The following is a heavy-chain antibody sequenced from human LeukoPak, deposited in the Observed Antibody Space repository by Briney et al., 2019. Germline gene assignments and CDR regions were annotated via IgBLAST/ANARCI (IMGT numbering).Heavy chain of an antibody. V-gene: IGHV4-4*02. J-gene: IGHJ5*02. CDR2: IHHSGST. CDR3: ARTAGYYYGSGSYYAWFDP. Sequence: SGTLSLTCAVSGGSITSSNWWNWVRQPPGKGLEWIGEIHHSGSTNYSPSLKSRVTISVDKSKNQFSLKLSSVAAADTAVYYCARTAGYYYGSGSYYAWFDPWGQGTLVTVSS. CDR1: GGSITSSNW. D-gene: IGHD3-10*01.